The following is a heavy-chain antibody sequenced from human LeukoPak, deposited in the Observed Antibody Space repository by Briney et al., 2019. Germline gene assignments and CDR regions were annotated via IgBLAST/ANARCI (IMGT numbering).Heavy chain of an antibody. CDR3: ARPGQLGEYTPYYFDF. CDR1: GFSFTSYW. J-gene: IGHJ4*02. CDR2: IYPADSDT. V-gene: IGHV5-51*01. D-gene: IGHD3-16*01. Sequence: GESLKISCQGSGFSFTSYWIGWVRQMPGKGLAYMGIIYPADSDTRYSPSFQGQVTISADKSISTAYLQWSSLKASDTAMYYCARPGQLGEYTPYYFDFWGQGTLVTVSS.